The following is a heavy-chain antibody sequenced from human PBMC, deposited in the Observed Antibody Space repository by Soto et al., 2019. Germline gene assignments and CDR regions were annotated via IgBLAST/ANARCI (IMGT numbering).Heavy chain of an antibody. V-gene: IGHV3-48*03. D-gene: IGHD1-26*01. CDR3: ARGHPTTIFDY. CDR1: GFTFSSYE. J-gene: IGHJ4*02. CDR2: ISSSGSTI. Sequence: GGSLRLSCAASGFTFSSYEMNWVRQAPGKGLEWVSYISSSGSTIYYADSVKGRFTISRDNAKNSLYLQMNSLRAEDTAVYYCARGHPTTIFDYWGQGTLVTVS.